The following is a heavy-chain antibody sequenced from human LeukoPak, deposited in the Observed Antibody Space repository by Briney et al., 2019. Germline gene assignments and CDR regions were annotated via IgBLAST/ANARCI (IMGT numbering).Heavy chain of an antibody. CDR2: IYYSGNT. Sequence: PSEALSLTCSVSGGSVSSSSYYWGWIRQPPGKGLEWIGSIYYSGNTYYNPSLKSRATISVDTSKNQFSLKLISVTAADTAIYYCARSDGSRWLREALDIWGQGTMVTVSS. V-gene: IGHV4-39*01. CDR1: GGSVSSSSYY. J-gene: IGHJ3*02. D-gene: IGHD6-19*01. CDR3: ARSDGSRWLREALDI.